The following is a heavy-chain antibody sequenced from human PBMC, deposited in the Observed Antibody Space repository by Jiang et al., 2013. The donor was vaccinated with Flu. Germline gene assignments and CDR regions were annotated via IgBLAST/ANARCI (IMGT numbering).Heavy chain of an antibody. CDR1: GYIFANYW. J-gene: IGHJ3*01. V-gene: IGHV5-51*01. Sequence: VKKPGESLRISCKGSGYIFANYWIGWVRQMPGKGLEWMGIIHPGDSETRYSPSFQGQVTISADKSTSTAYLQWRSLKASDTAMYYCARPQGAFDVWGQGTTVTVSS. CDR3: ARPQGAFDV. CDR2: IHPGDSET.